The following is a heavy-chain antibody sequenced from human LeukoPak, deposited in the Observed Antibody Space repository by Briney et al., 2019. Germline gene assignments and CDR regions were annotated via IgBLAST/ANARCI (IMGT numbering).Heavy chain of an antibody. J-gene: IGHJ4*02. Sequence: SETLSVTCTVSGGSISSYYWSWIRQPPGKGPEWIGYIYYSGSTNYNPSLKSRVTISVDTSKNQFSLKLSSVTAADTAVYYCARHGNTVTNYFDYWGQGTLVTVSS. CDR2: IYYSGST. CDR1: GGSISSYY. V-gene: IGHV4-59*08. D-gene: IGHD4-17*01. CDR3: ARHGNTVTNYFDY.